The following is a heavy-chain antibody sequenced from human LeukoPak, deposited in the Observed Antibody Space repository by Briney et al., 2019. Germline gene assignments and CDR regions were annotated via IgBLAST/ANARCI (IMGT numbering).Heavy chain of an antibody. Sequence: GGSLRLSCAASGFTFSSYAMSWVRQAPGKGLEWVSAISGSGGSTYYADSVKGRFTISRDNSKNTLYLQMNSLRAEDTAVYYCAKDLRLIRAYCGGDCYSPFDYWGQGTLVTVSS. CDR3: AKDLRLIRAYCGGDCYSPFDY. V-gene: IGHV3-23*01. CDR1: GFTFSSYA. D-gene: IGHD2-21*02. CDR2: ISGSGGST. J-gene: IGHJ4*02.